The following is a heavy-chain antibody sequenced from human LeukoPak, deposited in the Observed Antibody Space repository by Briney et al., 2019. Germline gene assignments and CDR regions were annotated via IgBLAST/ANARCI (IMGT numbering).Heavy chain of an antibody. J-gene: IGHJ4*02. CDR2: ISSGGST. CDR3: AREYSGYSYHGVY. V-gene: IGHV3-66*01. Sequence: GGSLRLSCAASGFTVSSNYMSWVRQAPGKGLEWVSVISSGGSTDYADSVKGRFTISRDKSKNTMYLQMNSLRAEDTAVYYCAREYSGYSYHGVYWGQGTLVTVSS. D-gene: IGHD5-18*01. CDR1: GFTVSSNY.